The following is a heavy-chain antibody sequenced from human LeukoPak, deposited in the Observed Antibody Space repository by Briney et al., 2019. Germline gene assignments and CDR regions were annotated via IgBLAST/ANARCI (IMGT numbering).Heavy chain of an antibody. CDR3: LCCGTLGY. CDR1: GFTISSSV. CDR2: VSGSGGST. V-gene: IGHV3-23*01. J-gene: IGHJ4*02. D-gene: IGHD3-16*01. Sequence: PGGSLRLSCAASGFTISSSVMSWVRQAPGKGLEWVSSVSGSGGSTYYADSVKGRFTISRDNSKNTLYLQMNSLRTEDTAIYYCLCCGTLGYWGQGTLVTVSS.